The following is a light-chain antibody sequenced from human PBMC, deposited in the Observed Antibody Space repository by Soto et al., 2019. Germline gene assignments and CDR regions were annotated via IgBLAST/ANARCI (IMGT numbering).Light chain of an antibody. J-gene: IGLJ1*01. V-gene: IGLV2-23*02. CDR1: SSDIGSYHL. CDR3: CSYVGRNTYV. CDR2: DVS. Sequence: QSALTQPASVSGSPRQSITISCTGTSSDIGSYHLVSWYQQHPGKAPKLIIFDVSKRPSGVPNRFSGSKSGNTASLTISGLRAEDEADYYCCSYVGRNTYVFGTGTKVTVL.